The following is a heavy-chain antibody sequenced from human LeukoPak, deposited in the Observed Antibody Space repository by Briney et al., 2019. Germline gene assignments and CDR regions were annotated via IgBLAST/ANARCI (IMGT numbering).Heavy chain of an antibody. CDR3: ASYDILTGYYFDY. CDR1: GFTFSSYE. D-gene: IGHD3-9*01. CDR2: ISSSGSTI. J-gene: IGHJ4*02. Sequence: GGSLRLSCAASGFTFSSYEMNWVRQAPGKGLEWVSYISSSGSTIYYADSVKRRFTISRDNAKNSLYLQMNSLRAEDTAVYYCASYDILTGYYFDYWGQGTLVTVSS. V-gene: IGHV3-48*03.